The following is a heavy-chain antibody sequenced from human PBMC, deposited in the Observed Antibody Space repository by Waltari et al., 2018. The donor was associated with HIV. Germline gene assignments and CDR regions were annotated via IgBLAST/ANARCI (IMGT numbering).Heavy chain of an antibody. V-gene: IGHV1-69*10. CDR3: AASPERPGFEAPLFFFDY. Sequence: VQLVQSGAEMKKPGSSVRVSCKCSRDVFTNFSFNWLRQAPGQRPEWMAEIPPVFGRTDDAGKCRGRVTRSADKSASTIYMDLRSLSSGDTAVYYCAASPERPGFEAPLFFFDYWGQGTLITVSS. J-gene: IGHJ4*02. CDR2: IPPVFGRT. D-gene: IGHD5-12*01. CDR1: RDVFTNFS.